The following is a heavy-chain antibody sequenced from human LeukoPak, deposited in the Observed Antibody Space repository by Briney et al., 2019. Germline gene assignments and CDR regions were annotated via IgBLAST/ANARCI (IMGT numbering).Heavy chain of an antibody. V-gene: IGHV4-34*01. Sequence: SETLSLTCAVYGVSFSGYYWGWIRQPPGKGLEWIGEINHSGSTNYNPSLKSRVTISVDTSKNQFSLKLSSVTAADTAVYYCARRDSYSSGYYYFDYWGQGTLVTVSS. D-gene: IGHD3-22*01. CDR2: INHSGST. CDR3: ARRDSYSSGYYYFDY. CDR1: GVSFSGYY. J-gene: IGHJ4*02.